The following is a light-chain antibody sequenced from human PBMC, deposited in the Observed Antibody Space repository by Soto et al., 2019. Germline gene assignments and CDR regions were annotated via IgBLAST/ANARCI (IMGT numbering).Light chain of an antibody. J-gene: IGKJ1*01. CDR2: STS. CDR1: QNIGTF. CDR3: QQYNSYSGT. Sequence: DIPMAQSPPSLSAAVGDRVTISCRASQNIGTFVNWYQQTPGKAPKLLIYSTSSLESGVPSRFSGSGSGTEFTLTISSLQPDDFATYYCQQYNSYSGTFGQGTKVDIK. V-gene: IGKV1-5*01.